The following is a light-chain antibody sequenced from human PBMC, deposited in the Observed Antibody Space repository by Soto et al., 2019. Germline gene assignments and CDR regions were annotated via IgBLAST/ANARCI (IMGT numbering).Light chain of an antibody. Sequence: ALQMTQSPSSLSASVGDRVTITCRASQGIRNDLGWYQQKPGKAPKLLIYATSSLQSGVPSRFSGSGSGTDFTLTISSLQPEDFATYYCLQDYNYPRTFGQGTKVEI. J-gene: IGKJ1*01. CDR2: ATS. CDR1: QGIRND. V-gene: IGKV1-6*01. CDR3: LQDYNYPRT.